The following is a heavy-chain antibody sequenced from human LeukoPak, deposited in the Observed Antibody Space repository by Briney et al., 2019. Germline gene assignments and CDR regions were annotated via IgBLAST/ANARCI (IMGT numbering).Heavy chain of an antibody. J-gene: IGHJ4*02. CDR2: IYYSGST. D-gene: IGHD6-13*01. V-gene: IGHV4-30-4*01. CDR1: GGSISSGDYY. CDR3: ARDGSSWPFDY. Sequence: PSETLSLTCTVSGGSISSGDYYWSWIRQPPGKGLEWIEYIYYSGSTYYNPSLKSRVTISVDTSKNQFSLKLSSVTAADTAVYYCARDGSSWPFDYWGQGTLVTVSS.